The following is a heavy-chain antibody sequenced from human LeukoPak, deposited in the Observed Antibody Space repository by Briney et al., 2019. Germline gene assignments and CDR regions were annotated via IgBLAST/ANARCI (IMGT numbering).Heavy chain of an antibody. V-gene: IGHV5-51*01. Sequence: GESLKISCKGSGYSFTSYWIGWVRQMPGKGLEWMGIIYPGDSDTRYSPSFQGQVTISADKSISTAYLQWSSLKASDTAMYYCARRGEATVTSYYFDYWGQGILVTVSS. D-gene: IGHD4-11*01. CDR2: IYPGDSDT. J-gene: IGHJ4*02. CDR1: GYSFTSYW. CDR3: ARRGEATVTSYYFDY.